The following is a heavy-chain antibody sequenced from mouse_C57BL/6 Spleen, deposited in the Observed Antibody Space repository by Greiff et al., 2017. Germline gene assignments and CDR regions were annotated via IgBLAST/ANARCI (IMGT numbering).Heavy chain of an antibody. CDR1: GFSLTSYG. CDR2: IWSGGST. CDR3: ARNYDWDGLFAY. V-gene: IGHV2-2*01. Sequence: VKLMESGPGLVQPSQSLSITCTVSGFSLTSYGVHWVRQSPGKGLEWLGVIWSGGSTDYNAAFISRLGISKDNSKSQVFFKMNSLQADDTAIYYCARNYDWDGLFAYWGQGTLVTVSA. J-gene: IGHJ3*01. D-gene: IGHD4-1*01.